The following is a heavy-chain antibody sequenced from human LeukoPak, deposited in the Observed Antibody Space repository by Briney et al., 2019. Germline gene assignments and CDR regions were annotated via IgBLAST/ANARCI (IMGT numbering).Heavy chain of an antibody. CDR2: INPNSGGT. V-gene: IGHV1-2*02. CDR1: GYTFTSYA. D-gene: IGHD6-13*01. Sequence: GASVKVSCKASGYTFTSYAMNWVRQAPGQGLEWMGWINPNSGGTKYAQKFKGRVTMTRDTSISTAYMELSRLRSDDTAVYYCARGATAGRFSLRPTGAYYMDVWGKGTTVTVSS. CDR3: ARGATAGRFSLRPTGAYYMDV. J-gene: IGHJ6*03.